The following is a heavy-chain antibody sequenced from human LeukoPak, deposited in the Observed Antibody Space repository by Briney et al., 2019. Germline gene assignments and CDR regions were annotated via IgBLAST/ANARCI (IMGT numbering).Heavy chain of an antibody. Sequence: KRGESLKISCKGSGYSFTNYWISWVRQMPGKGLEWMGIIYPGDSDTRYSPSFQGQVTISADKSISTAYLQWSSLKASDTAMYYCARLYYGSGSYYNAFDYWGQGTLVTVSS. CDR1: GYSFTNYW. D-gene: IGHD3-10*01. J-gene: IGHJ4*02. CDR2: IYPGDSDT. CDR3: ARLYYGSGSYYNAFDY. V-gene: IGHV5-51*01.